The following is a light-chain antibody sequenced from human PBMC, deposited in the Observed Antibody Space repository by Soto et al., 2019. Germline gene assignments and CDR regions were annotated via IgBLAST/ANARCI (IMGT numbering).Light chain of an antibody. CDR1: SSDVGGYNY. Sequence: QSALTLPASVSGSPGQSITISCTGTSSDVGGYNYVSWYQQHPGKAPKLMIYEVSNRPSGVSNRSSGSKSGNTASLTISGLQAEDEADYYCSSYTSSTFYVFGTGTKVTVL. CDR3: SSYTSSTFYV. J-gene: IGLJ1*01. V-gene: IGLV2-14*01. CDR2: EVS.